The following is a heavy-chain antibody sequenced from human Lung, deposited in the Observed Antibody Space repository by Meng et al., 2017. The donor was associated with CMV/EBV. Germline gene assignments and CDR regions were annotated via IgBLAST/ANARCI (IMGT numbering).Heavy chain of an antibody. D-gene: IGHD2-2*02. CDR2: IYPGDSDT. CDR3: ARQSSLGYCSSTSCYSYYGMDV. CDR1: GYSFTSYW. J-gene: IGHJ6*02. V-gene: IGHV5-51*01. Sequence: SXKGSGYSFTSYWIGWVRQMPGKGLEWMGIIYPGDSDTRYSPSFQGQVTISADKSISTAYLQWSSLKASDTAMYYCARQSSLGYCSSTSCYSYYGMDVXGQGTTVTVSS.